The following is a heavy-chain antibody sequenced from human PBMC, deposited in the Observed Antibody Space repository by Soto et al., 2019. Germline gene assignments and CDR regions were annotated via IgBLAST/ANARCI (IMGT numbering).Heavy chain of an antibody. CDR3: ARWSYLDY. V-gene: IGHV3-23*01. CDR1: GFSFGSYA. J-gene: IGHJ4*02. D-gene: IGHD3-3*01. Sequence: GGSLRLSCAASGFSFGSYALSCVRQAPGKGLEWGSTISGSDGKTFYADSVKGRFSISRDTSQSTLYLQMNSLRADDTAMYYSARWSYLDYWGQGTRVTVSS. CDR2: ISGSDGKT.